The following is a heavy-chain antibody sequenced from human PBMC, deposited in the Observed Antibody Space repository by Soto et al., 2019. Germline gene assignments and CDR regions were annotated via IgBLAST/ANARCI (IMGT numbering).Heavy chain of an antibody. D-gene: IGHD3-9*01. CDR1: GGTFISYT. Sequence: QVQLVQSGAEVKKPGSSVKVSCKASGGTFISYTISWVRQAPGQGLEWMGRISTILGIANYAQKFQDRVTISADKSTSTAYMGLRSLRSEDTAVYYCASQVADTDILTGFSCDAFDIWGQGTLVTVSS. J-gene: IGHJ3*02. CDR2: ISTILGIA. V-gene: IGHV1-69*02. CDR3: ASQVADTDILTGFSCDAFDI.